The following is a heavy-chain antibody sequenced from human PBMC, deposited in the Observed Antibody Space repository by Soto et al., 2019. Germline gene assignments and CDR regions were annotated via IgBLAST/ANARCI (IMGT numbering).Heavy chain of an antibody. CDR2: MNPNSGHT. Sequence: ASVKVSCKASEYTFTSYDINWVRQATGQGLEWMGWMNPNSGHTGYARNFQGRVTMTRDISISTAYMELSSLTSEDTAVYYCARGVNYALWSGSEYPYYYMDVWGKGTTVTVSS. V-gene: IGHV1-8*01. J-gene: IGHJ6*03. CDR1: EYTFTSYD. CDR3: ARGVNYALWSGSEYPYYYMDV. D-gene: IGHD3-3*01.